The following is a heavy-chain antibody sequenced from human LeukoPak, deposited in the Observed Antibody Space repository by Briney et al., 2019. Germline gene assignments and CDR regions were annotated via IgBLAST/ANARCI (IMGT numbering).Heavy chain of an antibody. CDR1: GFTFRTYS. J-gene: IGHJ3*02. V-gene: IGHV3-48*04. CDR3: ARGASGHSTDAFDI. CDR2: SSSSGSSI. D-gene: IGHD5-18*01. Sequence: GGSLRLSCAASGFTFRTYSMNWVRQAPGKGLEWVSYSSSSGSSIYYADSVKGRFTISRDNAKRSLYLQMNSLRAEDTAVYYCARGASGHSTDAFDIWGQGTRVIVSS.